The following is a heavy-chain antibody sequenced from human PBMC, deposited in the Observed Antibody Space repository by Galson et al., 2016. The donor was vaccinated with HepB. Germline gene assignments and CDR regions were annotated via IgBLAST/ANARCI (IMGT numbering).Heavy chain of an antibody. CDR2: ISWSSANI. CDR1: GFTFDDYA. J-gene: IGHJ4*02. V-gene: IGHV3-9*01. CDR3: VKDKSHGANSGVFDS. Sequence: SLRLSCAASGFTFDDYAMHWVRQGPGKGLEWVSYISWSSANIEYADSVKGRFTISRDNANNSLYLQMNSLRAEDTALYYCVKDKSHGANSGVFDSWGQGTLVTVSS. D-gene: IGHD4-23*01.